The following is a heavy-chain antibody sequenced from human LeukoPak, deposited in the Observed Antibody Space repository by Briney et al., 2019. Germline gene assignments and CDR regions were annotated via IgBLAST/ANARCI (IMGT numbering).Heavy chain of an antibody. J-gene: IGHJ4*02. CDR3: ARALRYYSDSSGYAFDY. CDR2: IIPIFRTA. Sequence: SVKVSCKASGGTFRSFAISWVRQAPGQGLERMGGIIPIFRTANYAQKFQGRVTITADESTSTAYMELSSLRSEDTAVYYCARALRYYSDSSGYAFDYWGQGTLVTVSS. CDR1: GGTFRSFA. D-gene: IGHD3-22*01. V-gene: IGHV1-69*01.